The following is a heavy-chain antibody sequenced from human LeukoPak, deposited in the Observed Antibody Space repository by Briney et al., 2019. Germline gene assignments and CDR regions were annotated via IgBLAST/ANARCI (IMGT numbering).Heavy chain of an antibody. J-gene: IGHJ4*02. CDR1: GYTFIGYY. Sequence: ASVKVSRKASGYTFIGYYMHWVRQARGQGLECMGWINPNSGGTNYAQKFQGRVTMTRDTSISTAYMGLSRLRSDDTAVYYCARGRSTYYDFWSGDYWGQGTLVTVSS. CDR3: ARGRSTYYDFWSGDY. CDR2: INPNSGGT. D-gene: IGHD3-3*01. V-gene: IGHV1-2*02.